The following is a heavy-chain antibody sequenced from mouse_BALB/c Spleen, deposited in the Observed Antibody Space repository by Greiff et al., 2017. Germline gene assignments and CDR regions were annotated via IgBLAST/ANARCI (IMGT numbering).Heavy chain of an antibody. V-gene: IGHV6-6*02. CDR3: TRKAYYGNYYYAMDY. J-gene: IGHJ4*01. CDR1: GFTFSNYW. D-gene: IGHD2-10*01. Sequence: EVKVEESGGGLVQPGGSMKLSCVASGFTFSNYWMNWVRQSPEKGLEWVAEIRLKSNNYATHYAESVKGRFTISRDDSKSSVYLQMNNLRAEDTGIYYCTRKAYYGNYYYAMDYWGQGTSVTVSS. CDR2: IRLKSNNYAT.